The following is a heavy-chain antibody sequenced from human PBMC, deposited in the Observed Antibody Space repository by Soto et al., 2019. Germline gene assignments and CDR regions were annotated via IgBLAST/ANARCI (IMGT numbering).Heavy chain of an antibody. CDR1: GFTFSSYW. CDR3: ARDMSPSDCDLVHDAFDI. J-gene: IGHJ3*02. CDR2: INKRADSM. D-gene: IGHD2-21*02. V-gene: IGHV3-7*01. Sequence: EVQLVESGGDLVQPGGSLRLSCAASGFTFSSYWMTWVRQAPGRGLEWVANINKRADSMHYADSVQGRFNVSRDNAKKSLYLQMSSLRAEDTGVYFCARDMSPSDCDLVHDAFDIWGQGSVVTVSS.